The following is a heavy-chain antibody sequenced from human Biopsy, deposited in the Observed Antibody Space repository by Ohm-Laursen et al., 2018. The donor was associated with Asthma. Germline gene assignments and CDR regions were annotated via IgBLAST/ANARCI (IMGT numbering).Heavy chain of an antibody. CDR3: ARCQVGYSSGWSLLLKKIYYAGMDV. V-gene: IGHV1-69*13. J-gene: IGHJ6*02. CDR2: IMTVFGTT. CDR1: GGTFSNFA. D-gene: IGHD6-19*01. Sequence: ASVKVSCKTPGGTFSNFAISWVRQAPGQGLEWLGGIMTVFGTTNYAQKFQGRVTITADESTSTAYMEVTSLRSEDTAIYYCARCQVGYSSGWSLLLKKIYYAGMDVWGQGTAVTVSS.